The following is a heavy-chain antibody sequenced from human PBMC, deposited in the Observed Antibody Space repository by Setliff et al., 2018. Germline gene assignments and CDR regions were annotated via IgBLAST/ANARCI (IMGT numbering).Heavy chain of an antibody. V-gene: IGHV3-23*01. D-gene: IGHD3-22*01. CDR3: AKDPVGYDSSGGTCHYYFDY. Sequence: GGSLRLSCAASGFTFSSYAITWVRQAPGKGLEWVSMISGSAQTTYYADSVKGRFTISRDNSKNTVYLEMNSLRAEDTAVYYCAKDPVGYDSSGGTCHYYFDYWGQGTLVTVSS. CDR2: ISGSAQTT. CDR1: GFTFSSYA. J-gene: IGHJ4*02.